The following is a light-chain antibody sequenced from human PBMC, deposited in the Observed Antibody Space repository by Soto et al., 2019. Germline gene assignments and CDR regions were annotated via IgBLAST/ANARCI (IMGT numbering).Light chain of an antibody. J-gene: IGKJ4*01. V-gene: IGKV3-15*01. Sequence: EIVMTQSPATLSVSPGERVTLSCRASQSVSYKLAWYQQKPGQAPRLFIYDAAYRATGIPARFSGSGSGTEFTLTISSLQSEDFPVYFCQQYNDWLALTFGGGTKVEIK. CDR1: QSVSYK. CDR2: DAA. CDR3: QQYNDWLALT.